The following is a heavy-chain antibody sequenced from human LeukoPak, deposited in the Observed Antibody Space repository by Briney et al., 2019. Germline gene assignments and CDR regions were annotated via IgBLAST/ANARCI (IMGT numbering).Heavy chain of an antibody. V-gene: IGHV1-2*02. Sequence: GASVKVSCKASGYTFTGYYMHWVRQAPGQGLEWMGWINPNSGGTNYAQKFQGRVTMTRDTSISTAYMELSRLRSDDKAVYYCARAQNCGGDCYLPYYYYYYMDVWGKGTTVTVSS. J-gene: IGHJ6*03. D-gene: IGHD2-21*01. CDR2: INPNSGGT. CDR3: ARAQNCGGDCYLPYYYYYYMDV. CDR1: GYTFTGYY.